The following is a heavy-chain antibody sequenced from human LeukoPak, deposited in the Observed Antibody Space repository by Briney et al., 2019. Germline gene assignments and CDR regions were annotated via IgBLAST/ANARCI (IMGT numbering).Heavy chain of an antibody. V-gene: IGHV3-30*02. CDR3: VKDYGTHGTGGAWLDL. Sequence: PGGSLRLSCAASGFTFRNYGMHWVRQAPGKGLEWVAFIRFDGSRTHYGDSVKGRFIISRDNSKNTLFVQMNTLSAEDTAVYYCVKDYGTHGTGGAWLDLWGQGTQVTVSS. CDR2: IRFDGSRT. CDR1: GFTFRNYG. J-gene: IGHJ5*02. D-gene: IGHD1-1*01.